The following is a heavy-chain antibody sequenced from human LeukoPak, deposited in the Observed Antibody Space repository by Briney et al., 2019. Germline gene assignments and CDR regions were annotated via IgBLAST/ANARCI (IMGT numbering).Heavy chain of an antibody. CDR1: GGTFSSYA. Sequence: ASVKVSCKASGGTFSSYAIIWVRQAPGQGLEWMGRIIPILGIANYAQKFQGRVTITADKSTSTAYMELSSLRSEDTAVYYCARDLHINYFDYWGQGTLVTVSS. CDR2: IIPILGIA. CDR3: ARDLHINYFDY. J-gene: IGHJ4*02. V-gene: IGHV1-69*04.